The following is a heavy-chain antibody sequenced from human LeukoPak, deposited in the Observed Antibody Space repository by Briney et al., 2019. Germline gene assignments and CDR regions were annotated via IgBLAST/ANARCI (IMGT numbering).Heavy chain of an antibody. Sequence: GGSLRLSCAASGFTFSSYSMNWVRQAPGKGLEWVSYISSSGSTIYYADSVKGRFTISRDNAKNSLYLQMNSLRAEDTAVYYCARDYLWSYYFDYWGQGTLVTVSS. CDR3: ARDYLWSYYFDY. J-gene: IGHJ4*02. V-gene: IGHV3-48*04. D-gene: IGHD2-21*01. CDR1: GFTFSSYS. CDR2: ISSSGSTI.